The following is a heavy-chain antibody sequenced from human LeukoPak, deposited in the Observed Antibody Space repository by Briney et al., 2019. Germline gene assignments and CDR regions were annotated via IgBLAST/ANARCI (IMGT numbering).Heavy chain of an antibody. D-gene: IGHD3-10*01. Sequence: GGSLRLSCAASGFTFSSHWMHWVRQAPGKGLVWISIINSDGSTTNYADSVKGRFTISRDNARSTLYLQMNSLRAEDTAVYYCVRGSQVFRGADYWGQGTLVTVSS. CDR1: GFTFSSHW. J-gene: IGHJ4*02. CDR3: VRGSQVFRGADY. V-gene: IGHV3-74*01. CDR2: INSDGSTT.